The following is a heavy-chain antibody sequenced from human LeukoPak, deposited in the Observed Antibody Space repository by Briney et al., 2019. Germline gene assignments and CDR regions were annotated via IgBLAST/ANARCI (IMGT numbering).Heavy chain of an antibody. D-gene: IGHD3-22*01. Sequence: PGRSLRLSCAASGFTFSSYAMHWVRQAPGKGLEGVAVISYDGSNKYYADSVKGRFTISRDNSKNTLYLQMNSLRAEDTAVYYCARDSNPYYYDSSGYYYFDYWGQGTLVTVSS. CDR1: GFTFSSYA. CDR3: ARDSNPYYYDSSGYYYFDY. V-gene: IGHV3-30-3*01. CDR2: ISYDGSNK. J-gene: IGHJ4*02.